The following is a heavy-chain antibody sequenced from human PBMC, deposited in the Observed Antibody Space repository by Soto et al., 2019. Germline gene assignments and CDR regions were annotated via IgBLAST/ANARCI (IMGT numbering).Heavy chain of an antibody. Sequence: ASVKVSCKASGYTFTGYYMNWVRQAPGQGLEWLGIINPSGGYTTYAQRFLGRVTMTSDTSTSTVHMELGSLTSEDTAVYYCARGGGIVVVTAPYVHWGQGTLVTVSS. CDR1: GYTFTGYY. CDR3: ARGGGIVVVTAPYVH. CDR2: INPSGGYT. J-gene: IGHJ4*02. D-gene: IGHD2-21*02. V-gene: IGHV1-46*03.